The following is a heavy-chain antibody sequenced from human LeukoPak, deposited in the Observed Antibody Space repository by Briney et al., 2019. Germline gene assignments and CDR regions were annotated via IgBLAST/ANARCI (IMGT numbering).Heavy chain of an antibody. D-gene: IGHD3-10*01. CDR3: ARDFTMVRGGGEWFDP. J-gene: IGHJ5*02. CDR1: GGSISSYY. V-gene: IGHV4-59*01. CDR2: IYYSGST. Sequence: SETLSLTCTVSGGSISSYYWSWIRQPPGKGLEWIGYIYYSGSTNYNPSLKSRVTISVDTSKNQFSLKLSSVTAADTAVYYCARDFTMVRGGGEWFDPWGQGTLVTVSS.